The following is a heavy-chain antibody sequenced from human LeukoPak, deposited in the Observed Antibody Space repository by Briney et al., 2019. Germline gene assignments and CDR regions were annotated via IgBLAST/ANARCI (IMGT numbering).Heavy chain of an antibody. D-gene: IGHD4-17*01. CDR3: ARGRRDYGDYPY. CDR2: IYSGGDT. CDR1: GFIVSGKY. Sequence: GGSLRLSCAASGFIVSGKYLSWVRQAPGKGLEWVSVIYSGGDTYSADSVKGRFTTSRDNSKNTVYLQMNSLRVEDTPVYYCARGRRDYGDYPYWGQGTLVTVS. V-gene: IGHV3-53*01. J-gene: IGHJ4*02.